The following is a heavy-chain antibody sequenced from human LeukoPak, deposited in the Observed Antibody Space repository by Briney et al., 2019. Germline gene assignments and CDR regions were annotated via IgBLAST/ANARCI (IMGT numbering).Heavy chain of an antibody. D-gene: IGHD5-12*01. CDR1: GSTVSSNY. CDR3: ARYGSGYDLIDY. CDR2: IYSGGST. Sequence: PGGSLTLSCAASGSTVSSNYMSWVRQAPGKGLEWVSVIYSGGSTYYADSVKGRFTIFRDNAKNTLNLQMNSLRAEDTAMYYCARYGSGYDLIDYWGQGTLVTVSS. J-gene: IGHJ4*02. V-gene: IGHV3-53*01.